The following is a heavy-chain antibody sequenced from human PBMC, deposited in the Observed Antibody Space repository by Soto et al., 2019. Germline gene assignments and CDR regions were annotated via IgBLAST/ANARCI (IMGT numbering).Heavy chain of an antibody. D-gene: IGHD3-3*01. Sequence: GGSLRLSCAASGFTFSSYAMSWVRQAPGKGLEWVSAISGGGGSTYYADSVKGRFTISRDNSKNKLYLQMNSLRAGERAVYYWAKVPVRFLEWFSQAYYFDYWGQGTLVTVSS. CDR2: ISGGGGST. V-gene: IGHV3-23*01. J-gene: IGHJ4*02. CDR3: AKVPVRFLEWFSQAYYFDY. CDR1: GFTFSSYA.